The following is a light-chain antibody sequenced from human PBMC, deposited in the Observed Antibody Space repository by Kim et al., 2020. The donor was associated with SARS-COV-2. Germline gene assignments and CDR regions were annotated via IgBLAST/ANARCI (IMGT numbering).Light chain of an antibody. CDR1: QRISSN. CDR2: GAS. J-gene: IGKJ2*01. CDR3: QQYNKWPKT. V-gene: IGKV3-15*01. Sequence: SVSQGERATLSGRANQRISSNLAWYQQKRGQAPRLLIYGASARATGIPARFSGSGSGTEFTLTISSLQSEDFAVYYCQQYNKWPKTFGQGTKLEI.